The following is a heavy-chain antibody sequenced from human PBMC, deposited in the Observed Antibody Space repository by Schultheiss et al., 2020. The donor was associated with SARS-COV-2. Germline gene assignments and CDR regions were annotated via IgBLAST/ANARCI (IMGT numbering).Heavy chain of an antibody. J-gene: IGHJ6*03. D-gene: IGHD1-26*01. V-gene: IGHV4-59*01. CDR2: IYYLGST. CDR3: ARVREDPYYYHYMDV. Sequence: SETLSLTCTVSGGSISSYYWNWIRQPPGKGLEWIGYIYYLGSTNYNPSLKSRVTIAVDTSKNQFSLKLSSVTAADTAVYYCARVREDPYYYHYMDVWGKGTTVTVSS. CDR1: GGSISSYY.